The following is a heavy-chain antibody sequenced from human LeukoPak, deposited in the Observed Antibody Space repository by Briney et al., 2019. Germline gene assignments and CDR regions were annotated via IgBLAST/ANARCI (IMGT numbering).Heavy chain of an antibody. D-gene: IGHD3-10*01. V-gene: IGHV3-73*01. J-gene: IGHJ3*02. CDR1: GFTFSGSA. CDR3: LLWSDAFDI. Sequence: GGSLRLSCAASGFTFSGSAMHWVRQASGKGLEWVGRIRSKANSYATAYAASVKGRFTISRDDSKNTAYLQMNSLKTEDTAVYYCLLWSDAFDIWGQGTMVTVSS. CDR2: IRSKANSYAT.